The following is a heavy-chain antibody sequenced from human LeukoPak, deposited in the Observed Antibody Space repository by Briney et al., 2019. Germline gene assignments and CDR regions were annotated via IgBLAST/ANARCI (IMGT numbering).Heavy chain of an antibody. V-gene: IGHV1-2*02. Sequence: ASVKVSCKASGYTXTGYYMHWVRQAPGQGLEWMGWINPNSGGTNYAQKFQGGVTMTRDTSISTAYMELSRLRSDDTAVYYCARDRPNCGGDCYLFDPWGQGTLVTVSS. CDR3: ARDRPNCGGDCYLFDP. CDR1: GYTXTGYY. J-gene: IGHJ5*02. CDR2: INPNSGGT. D-gene: IGHD2-21*02.